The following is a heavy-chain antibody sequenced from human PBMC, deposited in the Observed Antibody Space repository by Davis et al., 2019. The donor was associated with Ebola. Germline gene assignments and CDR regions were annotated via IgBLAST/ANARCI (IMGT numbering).Heavy chain of an antibody. Sequence: ASVKVSCKASGYTFTSYAMHWVRQAPGQRLEWMGWINAGNGNTKYSQKFQGRVTITRDTSASTAYMELSSLRSEDTAVYYCARDSVRITMVQGVPGENPNYGMDVWGQGTTVTVSS. V-gene: IGHV1-3*01. CDR2: INAGNGNT. CDR3: ARDSVRITMVQGVPGENPNYGMDV. D-gene: IGHD3-10*01. CDR1: GYTFTSYA. J-gene: IGHJ6*02.